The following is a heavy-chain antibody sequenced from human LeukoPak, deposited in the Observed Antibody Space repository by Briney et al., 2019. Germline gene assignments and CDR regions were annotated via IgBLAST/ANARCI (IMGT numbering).Heavy chain of an antibody. CDR1: GGTFSSYA. Sequence: SVKVSCKASGGTFSSYAISWVRQAPGQGLEWMGRIIPIFGTANYAQKFQGRVTITTDVSTSTAYMELSSLRSEDTAVYYCARVGVGATSPFGYWGQGTLVTVSS. D-gene: IGHD1-26*01. CDR2: IIPIFGTA. CDR3: ARVGVGATSPFGY. V-gene: IGHV1-69*05. J-gene: IGHJ4*02.